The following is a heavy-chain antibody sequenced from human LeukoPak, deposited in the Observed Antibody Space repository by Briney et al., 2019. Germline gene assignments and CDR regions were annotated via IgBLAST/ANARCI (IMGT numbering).Heavy chain of an antibody. CDR3: ASEYYYYDMDV. J-gene: IGHJ6*02. CDR1: GGTFSGYY. CDR2: INHSGST. Sequence: SETLSLTCAVYGGTFSGYYWTWIRQPPGKGLEWIGEINHSGSTTYNPSLKSRVTISVDTSKNQFSLKLSSVTAADTAVYYCASEYYYYDMDVWGQGTTVTVPS. D-gene: IGHD6-6*01. V-gene: IGHV4-34*01.